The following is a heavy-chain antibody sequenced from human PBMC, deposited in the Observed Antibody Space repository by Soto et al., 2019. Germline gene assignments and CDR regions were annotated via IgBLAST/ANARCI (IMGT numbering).Heavy chain of an antibody. CDR2: IYCSGCT. J-gene: IGHJ4*02. V-gene: IGHV4-61*01. Sequence: SETLSLTCTVSDGSVSSGSYYWTWIRQPPGKGLEWIGYIYCSGCTLYNPSLKSRVIISVDTSMNQFSLKLSSVTAADTAVYYCARDSLALFDSWGQGTLVTVSS. CDR3: ARDSLALFDS. CDR1: DGSVSSGSYY. D-gene: IGHD5-12*01.